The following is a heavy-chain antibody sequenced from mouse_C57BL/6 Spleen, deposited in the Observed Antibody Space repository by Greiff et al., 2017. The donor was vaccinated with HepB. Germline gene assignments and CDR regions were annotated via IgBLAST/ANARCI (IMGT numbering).Heavy chain of an antibody. CDR1: GYTFTSYW. J-gene: IGHJ4*01. Sequence: VQLQQSGAELAKPGASVKLSCKASGYTFTSYWMHWVKQRPGQGLEWIGYINPSSGYTKYNQKFKDKATLTADKSSSTAYMQLRSLTYEDSAVYYCARSPLYDGYYDYAMDYWGQGTSVTVSS. V-gene: IGHV1-7*01. CDR2: INPSSGYT. D-gene: IGHD2-3*01. CDR3: ARSPLYDGYYDYAMDY.